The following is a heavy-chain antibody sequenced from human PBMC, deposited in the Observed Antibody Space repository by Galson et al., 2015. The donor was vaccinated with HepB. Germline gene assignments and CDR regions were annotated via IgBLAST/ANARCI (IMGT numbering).Heavy chain of an antibody. D-gene: IGHD5-18*01. V-gene: IGHV3-73*01. J-gene: IGHJ4*02. Sequence: SLRLSCAASGFTFSGSAMHWVRQASGKGLEWVGRIRSKANSYATAYAASVKGRFTISRDDSKNTAYLQMNSLKTEDTAVYYCTRLWDTAMVTGYFDYWGQGTLVTVSS. CDR1: GFTFSGSA. CDR3: TRLWDTAMVTGYFDY. CDR2: IRSKANSYAT.